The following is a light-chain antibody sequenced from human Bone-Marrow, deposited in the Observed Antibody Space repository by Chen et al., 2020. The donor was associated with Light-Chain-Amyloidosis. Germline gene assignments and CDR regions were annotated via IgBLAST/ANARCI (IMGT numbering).Light chain of an antibody. Sequence: NFMLTQPHSVSESPGKTVTISCTRSSGSIAPNYVQWYQQRPGSSPTTVIYEDDQRPSGVPDRFSGSIDRSSNSASLTISGLKTEDEADYYCQSYQGSSHGVFGGGTKLTVL. CDR3: QSYQGSSHGV. CDR2: EDD. CDR1: SGSIAPNY. J-gene: IGLJ3*02. V-gene: IGLV6-57*01.